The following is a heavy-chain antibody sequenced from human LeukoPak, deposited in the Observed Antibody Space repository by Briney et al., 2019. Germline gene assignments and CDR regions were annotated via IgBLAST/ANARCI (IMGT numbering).Heavy chain of an antibody. D-gene: IGHD3-10*01. CDR2: INHSGST. CDR3: ARRGFSDY. J-gene: IGHJ4*02. CDR1: GGSFSGYY. Sequence: SETLSLTCAVYGGSFSGYYWSWIRQPPGKGLEWIGEINHSGSTNYNPSLQSRVTISVDTSRNQFSLKLTSVTAADTAVYYCARRGFSDYWGQGTLVTVSS. V-gene: IGHV4-34*01.